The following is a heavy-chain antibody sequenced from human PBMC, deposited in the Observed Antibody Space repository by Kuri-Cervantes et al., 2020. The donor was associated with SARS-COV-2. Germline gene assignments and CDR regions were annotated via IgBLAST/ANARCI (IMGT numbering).Heavy chain of an antibody. Sequence: GGSLRLSFSAPGFTLSRYHMHWVRQAPGKGLEWVTVIWNDGSNKYYADSVKGRFTISRCNSKNTLYLQMNSLRAEDTAVYYCARGTDIYDFWSGYPTEYYYYALDVWRQGTTVTVSS. V-gene: IGHV3-33*01. J-gene: IGHJ6*02. D-gene: IGHD3-3*01. CDR1: GFTLSRYH. CDR2: IWNDGSNK. CDR3: ARGTDIYDFWSGYPTEYYYYALDV.